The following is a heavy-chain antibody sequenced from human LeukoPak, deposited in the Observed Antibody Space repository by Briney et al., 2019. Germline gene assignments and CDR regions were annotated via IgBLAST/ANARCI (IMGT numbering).Heavy chain of an antibody. CDR2: IYYSGST. D-gene: IGHD5-18*01. J-gene: IGHJ4*02. V-gene: IGHV4-59*01. Sequence: SETLSLTCTVSGGSISSYYWSWIRQPPGKGLEWIGYIYYSGSTNYNPSLKSRVTISVDTSKNQFSLKLSSVTAADTAVYYCASSGYSYGSGSDYWGQGTLVTVSS. CDR1: GGSISSYY. CDR3: ASSGYSYGSGSDY.